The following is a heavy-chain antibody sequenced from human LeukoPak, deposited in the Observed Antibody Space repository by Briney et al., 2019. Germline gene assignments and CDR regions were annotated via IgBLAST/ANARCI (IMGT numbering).Heavy chain of an antibody. J-gene: IGHJ5*02. CDR2: INPSGGST. CDR1: GYTFTSYY. Sequence: GASVKVSCKASGYTFTSYYMHWVRQAPGQGLEWMGIINPSGGSTSYAQKFQGRVTMTRDMSTSTVYMELSSLRSEDTAVYYCARDATPLYGSGSYSTGLNWFDPWGQGTLVTVSS. V-gene: IGHV1-46*01. D-gene: IGHD3-10*01. CDR3: ARDATPLYGSGSYSTGLNWFDP.